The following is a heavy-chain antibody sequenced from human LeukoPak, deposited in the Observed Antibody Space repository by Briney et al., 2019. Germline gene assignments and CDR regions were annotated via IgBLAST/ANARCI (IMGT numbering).Heavy chain of an antibody. D-gene: IGHD2-2*02. V-gene: IGHV3-73*01. CDR3: TRVPAAIGDYYYYYGMDV. J-gene: IGHJ6*02. Sequence: PGGSLRLSCAASGFTVSSNYMSWVRQAPGKGLEWVGRIRSKANSYATAYAASVKGRFTISRDDSKNTAYLQMNSLKTEDTAVYYCTRVPAAIGDYYYYYGMDVWGQGTTVTVSS. CDR1: GFTVSSNY. CDR2: IRSKANSYAT.